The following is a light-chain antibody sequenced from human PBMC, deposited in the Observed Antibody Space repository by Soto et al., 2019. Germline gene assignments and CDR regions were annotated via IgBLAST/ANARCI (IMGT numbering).Light chain of an antibody. V-gene: IGKV4-1*01. CDR2: WAS. J-gene: IGKJ1*01. Sequence: DIVLTQSPDSLAVSLGERASISCKSSQTVSFNYNNKNYLAWHQQKPGQSPKLLIYWASVRESGVPDRFSGGGSGTDFTLTISSLQAEDAAIYYCHQYKSSPWTFGQGTKVELK. CDR3: HQYKSSPWT. CDR1: QTVSFNYNNKNY.